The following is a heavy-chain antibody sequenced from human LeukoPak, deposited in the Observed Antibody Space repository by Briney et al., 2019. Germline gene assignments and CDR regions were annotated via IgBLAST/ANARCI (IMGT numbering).Heavy chain of an antibody. Sequence: TLSLTCAVSGGSISSGGYSWSWIRQPPGKGLEWIGYIYHSGSTYYNPSLKSRVTTSVDRSKNQFSLKLSSVTAADTAVYYCARGDYYDSSGYSWFDPWGQGTLVTVSS. J-gene: IGHJ5*02. CDR1: GGSISSGGYS. D-gene: IGHD3-22*01. CDR3: ARGDYYDSSGYSWFDP. CDR2: IYHSGST. V-gene: IGHV4-30-2*01.